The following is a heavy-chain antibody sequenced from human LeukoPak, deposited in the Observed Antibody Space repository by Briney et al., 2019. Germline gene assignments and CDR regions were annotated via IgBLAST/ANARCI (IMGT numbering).Heavy chain of an antibody. CDR3: ARGRWYYYGSGSHYNYYYGMDV. V-gene: IGHV4-34*01. J-gene: IGHJ6*02. Sequence: SETLSLTCAVYGGSFSGYYWSWIRQPPGKGLEWIGEINHSGSTNYNPSLKSRVTISVDTSKNQFSLKLSSVTAADTAVYYCARGRWYYYGSGSHYNYYYGMDVWGQGTTVTVSS. CDR2: INHSGST. D-gene: IGHD3-10*01. CDR1: GGSFSGYY.